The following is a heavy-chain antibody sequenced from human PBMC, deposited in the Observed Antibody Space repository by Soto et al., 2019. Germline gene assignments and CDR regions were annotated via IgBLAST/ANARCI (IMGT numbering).Heavy chain of an antibody. D-gene: IGHD2-21*01. V-gene: IGHV1-18*01. CDR3: ARDVGRLRLCGPTSCYLDA. CDR1: GYTFTTYG. J-gene: IGHJ5*02. CDR2: ISGYNGDI. Sequence: QAQMVQSGAEVKKPGASVKVSCRTSGYTFTTYGVSWGRQAPVQGLEWMGWISGYNGDITYAERLQGRLTMTTDTSTSTADMERRSLRREDTAVYYCARDVGRLRLCGPTSCYLDAWGQGTRVTVSS.